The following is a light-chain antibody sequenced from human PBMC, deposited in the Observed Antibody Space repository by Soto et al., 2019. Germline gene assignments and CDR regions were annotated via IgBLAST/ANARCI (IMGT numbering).Light chain of an antibody. V-gene: IGLV2-11*01. J-gene: IGLJ1*01. CDR1: TSDIGGYKY. Sequence: QSALTQPPSVSGSPGQSVTISCTGTTSDIGGYKYVSWYQQLPGKAPKLMIFDVTKRPSGGPDRFSGSNSGNTASLTISGLQAEDEAIYYCCSYARTTHVFGTGTKLTVL. CDR2: DVT. CDR3: CSYARTTHV.